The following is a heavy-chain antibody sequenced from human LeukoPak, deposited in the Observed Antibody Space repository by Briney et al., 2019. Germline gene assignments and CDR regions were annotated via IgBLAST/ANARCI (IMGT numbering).Heavy chain of an antibody. V-gene: IGHV1-46*01. CDR2: INPSGGST. CDR1: GYTFTSHY. J-gene: IGHJ5*02. Sequence: GASVKVSCRTSGYTFTSHYIHWVRQAPGQGLEWMGVINPSGGSTTYAQKFQGRVTMTRDMSTSTMYMELSSLGSEDTAVYYCARVVTVTTPSSGWFDPWGQGTLVTVSS. CDR3: ARVVTVTTPSSGWFDP. D-gene: IGHD4-17*01.